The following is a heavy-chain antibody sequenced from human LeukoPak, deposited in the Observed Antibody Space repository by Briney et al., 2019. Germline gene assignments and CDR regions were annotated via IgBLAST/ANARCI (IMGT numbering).Heavy chain of an antibody. J-gene: IGHJ4*02. CDR3: AKLSGIAAAGVGY. CDR1: GFTFSSYG. CDR2: ISYDGSNK. D-gene: IGHD6-13*01. V-gene: IGHV3-30*18. Sequence: PGRSLRLSCAASGFTFSSYGMHWVRQAPGKGLEWVAVISYDGSNKYYADSVKGRFTISRDNSKNTLYLQMNSLRAEDTAVYYCAKLSGIAAAGVGYWGQGTLVTVSS.